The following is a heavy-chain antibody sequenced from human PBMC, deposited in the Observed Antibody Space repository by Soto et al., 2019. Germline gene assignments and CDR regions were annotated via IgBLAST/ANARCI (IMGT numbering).Heavy chain of an antibody. V-gene: IGHV3-23*01. D-gene: IGHD3-10*01. CDR1: GLTFGSRA. J-gene: IGHJ4*02. CDR2: ITDTGGDA. CDR3: VTGSKASYPGSRIFDF. Sequence: GGSLRLSCVASGLTFGSRAMSWVRQSPGEGLEWVSTITDTGGDAKYADSVRGRFAISRDNSKNTLYLQMSALRAEDSAIYFCVTGSKASYPGSRIFDFWGRGTLVTVYS.